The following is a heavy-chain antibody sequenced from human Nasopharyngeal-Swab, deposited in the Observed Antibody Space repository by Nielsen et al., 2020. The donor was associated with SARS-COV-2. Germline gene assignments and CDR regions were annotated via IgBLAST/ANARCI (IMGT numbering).Heavy chain of an antibody. D-gene: IGHD3-22*01. J-gene: IGHJ3*02. CDR3: AAKLASYYYDSSGYPPPGAFEI. Sequence: GGSLRLSCSASGFTFSSYAMHWVRQAPGKGLEYVSAISSNGGSTYYADSVKGRFTISRDNSKNTLYLQMNSLRAEDTAVYYCAAKLASYYYDSSGYPPPGAFEIWGQGTMVTVSS. V-gene: IGHV3-64*04. CDR1: GFTFSSYA. CDR2: ISSNGGST.